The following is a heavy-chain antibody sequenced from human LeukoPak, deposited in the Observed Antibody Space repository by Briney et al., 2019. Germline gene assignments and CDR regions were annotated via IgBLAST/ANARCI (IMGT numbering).Heavy chain of an antibody. J-gene: IGHJ5*02. CDR2: ISAYNGHT. D-gene: IGHD5-12*01. CDR3: ARALYSDYYSYLNWLDP. V-gene: IGHV1-18*01. Sequence: ASVKVSCKASGYTFTNYGIGWVRQAPGQGLEWMGWISAYNGHTNYAQKFQGRVTMTADTSTSTAYVELRSLRSDDTAIYYCARALYSDYYSYLNWLDPWGQGTLVTVSS. CDR1: GYTFTNYG.